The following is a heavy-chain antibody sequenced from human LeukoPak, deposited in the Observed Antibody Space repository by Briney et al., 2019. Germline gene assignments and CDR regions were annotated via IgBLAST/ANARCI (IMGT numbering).Heavy chain of an antibody. Sequence: SETLSLTCTVSGGSISSGGYYWSWIRQHLGKGLEWIGYINHSGTTYYNPSLKSRVTISVDMSKNHFSLMLRSVTAADTAVYYCANYGSGTYRFDPWGQGTLVTVSS. J-gene: IGHJ5*02. D-gene: IGHD3-10*01. CDR1: GGSISSGGYY. CDR2: INHSGTT. CDR3: ANYGSGTYRFDP. V-gene: IGHV4-31*03.